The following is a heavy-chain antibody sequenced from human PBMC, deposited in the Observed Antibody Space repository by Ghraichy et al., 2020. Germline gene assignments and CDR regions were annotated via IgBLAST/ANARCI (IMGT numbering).Heavy chain of an antibody. D-gene: IGHD2-21*02. CDR2: MRVGGVD. J-gene: IGHJ4*02. CDR3: AKMRGDLSPGAGYLFDY. Sequence: LSLTCAASGIAFTSHAMTWVRQAPGKGLEWVSAMRVGGVDYYADSVRGRFIVSRDNSKNTLFLQLTRLRVDDTAVYYCAKMRGDLSPGAGYLFDYWGQGTLVTVSS. V-gene: IGHV3-23*01. CDR1: GIAFTSHA.